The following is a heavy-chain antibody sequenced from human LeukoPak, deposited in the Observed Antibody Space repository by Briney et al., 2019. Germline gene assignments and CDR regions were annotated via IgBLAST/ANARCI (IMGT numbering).Heavy chain of an antibody. CDR1: GGSFSGYY. CDR2: INHSGST. J-gene: IGHJ3*02. D-gene: IGHD6-13*01. Sequence: SETLSLTCAVYGGSFSGYYWSWIRQPPGKGLEWIGEINHSGSTNYNPSLKSRVTISVDTSKNQFSLKLTSVTAADTAVYYCARALTYSSRSVSAFDIWGQGTTVTVSS. CDR3: ARALTYSSRSVSAFDI. V-gene: IGHV4-34*01.